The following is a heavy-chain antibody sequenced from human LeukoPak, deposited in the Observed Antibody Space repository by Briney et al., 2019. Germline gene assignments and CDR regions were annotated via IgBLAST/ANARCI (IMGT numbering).Heavy chain of an antibody. Sequence: GGALEISFQGSGYRFITYWIGWVRPMPGKGREGMGITYPGDSDTRYSPSFQGQVTISADKSISTVYLQWSSLKASDTAMYYCARHQEAGHGYSPLRYWGQGTLVTVSS. CDR1: GYRFITYW. J-gene: IGHJ4*02. D-gene: IGHD5-24*01. V-gene: IGHV5-51*01. CDR2: TYPGDSDT. CDR3: ARHQEAGHGYSPLRY.